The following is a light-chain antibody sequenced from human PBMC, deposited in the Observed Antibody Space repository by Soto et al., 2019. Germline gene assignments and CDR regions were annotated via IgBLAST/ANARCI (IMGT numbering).Light chain of an antibody. CDR1: QSVTSNY. CDR2: GAS. CDR3: QQYGSSPGT. Sequence: ELVLTQSPGTLSLSPGYRATLSCRASQSVTSNYLAWYQQKPGQAPRLLIFGASIRDTGIPDRFSGSGSGTDFTLTITRPEPEEFAVYYCQQYGSSPGTFGQGTKVDIK. V-gene: IGKV3-20*01. J-gene: IGKJ1*01.